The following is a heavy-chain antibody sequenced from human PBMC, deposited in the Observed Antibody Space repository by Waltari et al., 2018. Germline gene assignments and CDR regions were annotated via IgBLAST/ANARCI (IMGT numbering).Heavy chain of an antibody. D-gene: IGHD1-26*01. V-gene: IGHV3-15*01. CDR2: IKSKTDGGTT. CDR1: GFTFSNAW. Sequence: EVQLVESGGGLVKPGGSLRLSCAASGFTFSNAWMSWVRPAPGKGLEWVGRIKSKTDGGTTDYAAPVKGRFTISRDDSKNTLYLQMNSLKTEDTAVYYCTTEWELLSFDYWGQGTLVTVSS. CDR3: TTEWELLSFDY. J-gene: IGHJ4*02.